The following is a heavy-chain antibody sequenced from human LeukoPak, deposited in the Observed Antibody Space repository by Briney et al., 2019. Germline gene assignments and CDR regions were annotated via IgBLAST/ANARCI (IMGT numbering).Heavy chain of an antibody. J-gene: IGHJ4*02. CDR3: AKDASPLRLLPTSPFDY. CDR2: ISYDGSNK. Sequence: GGSLRLSCAASGFTFSSFAMNWVRQAPGKGLEWVAVISYDGSNKYYADSVKGRFTISRDNSKNTLYLQMNSLRAEDTAVYYCAKDASPLRLLPTSPFDYWGQGTLVTVSS. D-gene: IGHD3-22*01. CDR1: GFTFSSFA. V-gene: IGHV3-30*18.